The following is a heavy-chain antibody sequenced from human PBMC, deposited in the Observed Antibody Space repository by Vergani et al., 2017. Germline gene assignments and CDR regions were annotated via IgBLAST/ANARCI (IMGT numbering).Heavy chain of an antibody. Sequence: QVQLQESGPGLVKPSETLSLTCTVSGGSISSYYWSWIRQPPGKGLEWIGYIYYSGSTNYNPSLKSRVTISVDTSKNQFSLKLSSVTAADTAVYYCARDRPRRDRRGQQNYYYYGMDVWGQGTTVTVSS. CDR2: IYYSGST. D-gene: IGHD1/OR15-1a*01. V-gene: IGHV4-59*01. CDR1: GGSISSYY. CDR3: ARDRPRRDRRGQQNYYYYGMDV. J-gene: IGHJ6*02.